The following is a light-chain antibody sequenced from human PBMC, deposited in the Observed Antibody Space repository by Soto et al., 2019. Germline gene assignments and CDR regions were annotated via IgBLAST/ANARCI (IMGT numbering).Light chain of an antibody. J-gene: IGLJ2*01. CDR1: SSDVAGYNY. CDR2: DVS. Sequence: QSALTQPASVSGSPGQSITISCTGTSSDVAGYNYVSWYQQHPGKAPKLMIYDVSNRPSGVSNRFSGSQSGNTASLAISGVQAEDEADYYCRSYTISRTLGVFGGGTKLTVL. V-gene: IGLV2-14*01. CDR3: RSYTISRTLGV.